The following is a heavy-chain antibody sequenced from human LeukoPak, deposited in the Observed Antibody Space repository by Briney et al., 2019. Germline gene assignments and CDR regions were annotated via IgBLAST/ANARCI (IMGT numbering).Heavy chain of an antibody. Sequence: GGSLRLSCVASGFTFSKHPMSWVRQAPGNGLELVSAINERGDITKYADSVMRRFTISRDNSKNTLYLQMNSLRPEDTAVYSWPRGETIPPGRVLEYWGRGTLSTVS. J-gene: IGHJ4*02. CDR1: GFTFSKHP. CDR3: PRGETIPPGRVLEY. CDR2: INERGDIT. D-gene: IGHD2-21*01. V-gene: IGHV3-23*01.